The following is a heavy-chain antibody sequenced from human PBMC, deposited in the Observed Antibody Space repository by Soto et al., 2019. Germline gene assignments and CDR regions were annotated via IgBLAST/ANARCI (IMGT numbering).Heavy chain of an antibody. J-gene: IGHJ4*01. V-gene: IGHV4-34*01. CDR3: ARTNTYYYDSSGYYGLDY. Sequence: KGLEWIGEINHSGSTNYNPSLKSRVTISVDTSKTQFPLKLSSVTAADTAVYYCARTNTYYYDSSGYYGLDYWGTGTPVTVSS. D-gene: IGHD3-22*01. CDR2: INHSGST.